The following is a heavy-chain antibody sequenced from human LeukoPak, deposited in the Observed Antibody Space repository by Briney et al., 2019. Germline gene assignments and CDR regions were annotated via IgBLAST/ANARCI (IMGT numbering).Heavy chain of an antibody. CDR1: GFTFSSYE. V-gene: IGHV3-48*03. Sequence: GGSLRLSCAASGFTFSSYEMNWVRQAPGKGLEWVSYISGSGGTTYYADSVKGRFTISRDNSKNTLYLQMNSLRVEDTAVYYCARVPGWGSGSPDRVIDYWGQGTLVTVSS. D-gene: IGHD3-10*01. CDR2: ISGSGGTT. CDR3: ARVPGWGSGSPDRVIDY. J-gene: IGHJ4*02.